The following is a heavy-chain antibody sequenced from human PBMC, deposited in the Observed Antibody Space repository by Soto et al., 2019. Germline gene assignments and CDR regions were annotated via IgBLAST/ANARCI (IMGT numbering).Heavy chain of an antibody. CDR3: ARDCGYYSYYGMDV. CDR1: GFTFSSHG. D-gene: IGHD3-3*01. V-gene: IGHV3-33*01. Sequence: GGSLRLSCAASGFTFSSHGMHWVRQAPGKGLERVAVIWYDGSNKYYADSVKGRFTISRDNSKNTLYLQMNSLRAEDTAVYYCARDCGYYSYYGMDVWGQGTTVTVSS. J-gene: IGHJ6*02. CDR2: IWYDGSNK.